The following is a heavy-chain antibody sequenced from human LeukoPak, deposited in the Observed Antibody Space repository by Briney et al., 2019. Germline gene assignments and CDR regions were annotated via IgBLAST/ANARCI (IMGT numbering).Heavy chain of an antibody. CDR3: VIMYATEDGYNLIDY. CDR2: ISGSGGST. Sequence: GGSLGLSCAASGFTFSSYAMSWVRQAPGKGLEWVSAISGSGGSTYYADSVKGRFTISRDNSKNTLYLQMNSLRAEDTAVYYCVIMYATEDGYNLIDYWGQGTLVTVSS. V-gene: IGHV3-23*01. J-gene: IGHJ4*02. D-gene: IGHD5-24*01. CDR1: GFTFSSYA.